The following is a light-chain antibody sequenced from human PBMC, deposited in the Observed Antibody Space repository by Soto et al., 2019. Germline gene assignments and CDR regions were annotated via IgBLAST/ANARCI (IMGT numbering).Light chain of an antibody. CDR3: QQLNSYPFT. CDR2: DAS. CDR1: QGISSA. J-gene: IGKJ5*01. Sequence: AIHLTQSPSSLSASVGDRVTITCRASQGISSALAWYQHKPGRPPRVLIYDASSLQRGVPSRFSGSESGTECTLTISSLQPEDSATYYCQQLNSYPFTFGQGTRLEIK. V-gene: IGKV1-13*02.